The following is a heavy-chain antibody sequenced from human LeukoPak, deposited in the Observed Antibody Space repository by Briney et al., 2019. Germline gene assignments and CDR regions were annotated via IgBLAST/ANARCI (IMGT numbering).Heavy chain of an antibody. V-gene: IGHV1-46*01. J-gene: IGHJ4*02. D-gene: IGHD3-3*01. CDR1: GYTFTSHY. Sequence: EASVKVSCRASGYTFTSHYMHWVRQAPGQGLEWMGIISPSAGSTSYPQKFQGRITMTRDTSTSTVYMELSSLRSEDTAVYYCAAPGASGFVGNFWSGPLDFWGQGTLVTVSS. CDR2: ISPSAGST. CDR3: AAPGASGFVGNFWSGPLDF.